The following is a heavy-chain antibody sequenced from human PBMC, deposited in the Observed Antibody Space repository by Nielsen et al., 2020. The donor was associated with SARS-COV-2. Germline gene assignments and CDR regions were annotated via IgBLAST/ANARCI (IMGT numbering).Heavy chain of an antibody. V-gene: IGHV4-30-4*01. CDR3: ARERFLDSYGDYPDAFDI. J-gene: IGHJ3*02. D-gene: IGHD4-17*01. CDR1: GGSISSGDYY. CDR2: IYYSGST. Sequence: SETLSLTCTVSGGSISSGDYYWSWIRQPPGKGLEWIGYIYYSGSTYYNPSLKSRVTISVDTSKNQFSLKLSSVTAADTAVYYCARERFLDSYGDYPDAFDIWGQGTMVTVSS.